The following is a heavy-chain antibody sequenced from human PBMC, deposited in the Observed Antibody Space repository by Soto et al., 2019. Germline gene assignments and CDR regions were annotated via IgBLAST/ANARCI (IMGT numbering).Heavy chain of an antibody. Sequence: QVQLVQSGAEVKKPGSSVKVSCKASGGTFSSYAISWVRQAPGQGLEWMGGIIPIFGTANYAQKFQGRVTITADESTSTAYMELSSLRSEDTAVYYCARDFALSRYYAPRGNYYYGMDVWGQGTTVTVSS. D-gene: IGHD3-10*01. V-gene: IGHV1-69*01. CDR1: GGTFSSYA. CDR2: IIPIFGTA. CDR3: ARDFALSRYYAPRGNYYYGMDV. J-gene: IGHJ6*02.